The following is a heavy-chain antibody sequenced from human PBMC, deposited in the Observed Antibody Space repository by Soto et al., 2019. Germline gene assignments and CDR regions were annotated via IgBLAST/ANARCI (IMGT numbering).Heavy chain of an antibody. Sequence: SVRVSCKASGGTFSSYAISWVRQAPGQGLEWMGGIIPIFGTANYAQKFQGRVTITADESTSTAYMELSSLRSEDTAVYYCARDPDYYDSSGYPQVYGMDVWGQGTTVTVSS. CDR1: GGTFSSYA. CDR2: IIPIFGTA. D-gene: IGHD3-22*01. J-gene: IGHJ6*02. V-gene: IGHV1-69*13. CDR3: ARDPDYYDSSGYPQVYGMDV.